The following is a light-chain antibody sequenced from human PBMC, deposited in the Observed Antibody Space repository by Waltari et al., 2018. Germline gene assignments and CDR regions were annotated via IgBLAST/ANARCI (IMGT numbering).Light chain of an antibody. J-gene: IGKJ4*01. V-gene: IGKV3-20*01. Sequence: EMVLTQSPVTLSLSPGERAILSCRASQSISSSYLTLFQQKPGQAPRLLIYGASTRATGIPDRFSGAGSGTNFTLTISRLEPEDFAVYYCQQYGRSPLTFGGGTKVEIK. CDR1: QSISSSY. CDR2: GAS. CDR3: QQYGRSPLT.